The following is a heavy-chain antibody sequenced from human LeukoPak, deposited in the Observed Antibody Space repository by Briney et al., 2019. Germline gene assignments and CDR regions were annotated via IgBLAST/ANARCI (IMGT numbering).Heavy chain of an antibody. V-gene: IGHV3-23*01. CDR1: GFTFGGSA. CDR3: AKGSLGSWYYFDY. D-gene: IGHD6-13*01. Sequence: PGGSLRLSCAASGFTFGGSAMSWVRQAPGKGPEWVSTFSRSGPDTYYADSVKGRFTIFRDNSKNTLYLQMNSLRAEDTAVYYCAKGSLGSWYYFDYWGQGTLVTVSS. CDR2: FSRSGPDT. J-gene: IGHJ4*02.